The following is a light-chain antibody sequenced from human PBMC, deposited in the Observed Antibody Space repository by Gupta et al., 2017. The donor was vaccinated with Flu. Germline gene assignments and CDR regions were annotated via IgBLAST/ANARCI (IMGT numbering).Light chain of an antibody. Sequence: ATLSLSPVERATRSCVVCQNVIRYLVWWKQKPRQAPRLLIYDTAIRGTVIAARLSGSGCGTNFTLTISSRVQEDFAVYYYQQHYHWPPLTFGQGTRLEIK. CDR1: QNVIRY. J-gene: IGKJ5*01. CDR3: QQHYHWPPLT. V-gene: IGKV3-11*01. CDR2: DTA.